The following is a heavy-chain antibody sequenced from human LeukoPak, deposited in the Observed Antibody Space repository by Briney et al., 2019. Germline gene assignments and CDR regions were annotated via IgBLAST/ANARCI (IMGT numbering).Heavy chain of an antibody. CDR1: GFTFSTYN. CDR2: ISSSSTYI. J-gene: IGHJ4*02. D-gene: IGHD3-22*01. Sequence: GGSLRLSCAASGFTFSTYNMNWVRQAPGKGLEWVSSISSSSTYIYFADSVKGRFTISRDNAKNSLYLQMNSLRAEDTAVYYCARGAYYYEDWGQGTLVTVSS. CDR3: ARGAYYYED. V-gene: IGHV3-21*01.